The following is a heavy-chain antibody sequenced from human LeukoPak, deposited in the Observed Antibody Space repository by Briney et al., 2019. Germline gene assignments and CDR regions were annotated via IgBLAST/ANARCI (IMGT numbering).Heavy chain of an antibody. V-gene: IGHV3-48*01. CDR3: ARDRGQTGYYWSYYYYMDV. J-gene: IGHJ6*03. CDR2: VSGGSGTM. D-gene: IGHD3-9*01. CDR1: GFTSSSYS. Sequence: GGSLRLSCEASGFTSSSYSMNWVRQAPGKGLEWVSYVSGGSGTMYYADSVKGRFTISRDNAKNSLYLQMNSLRAEDTAVYYCARDRGQTGYYWSYYYYMDVWGKGTTVTVSS.